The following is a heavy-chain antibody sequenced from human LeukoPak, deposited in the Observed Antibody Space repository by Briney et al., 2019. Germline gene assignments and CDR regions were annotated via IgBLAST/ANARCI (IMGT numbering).Heavy chain of an antibody. CDR3: AIYTYCSGGSCYSHSLDY. Sequence: ASVKVSCKASGYTFTSYGISWVRQAPGQGLEWMGWISAYNGNTNYAQKLQGRVTMTTDTSTSTAYMELRSLRSDDTAVYYCAIYTYCSGGSCYSHSLDYWGQGTLVTVSS. J-gene: IGHJ4*02. D-gene: IGHD2-15*01. V-gene: IGHV1-18*01. CDR1: GYTFTSYG. CDR2: ISAYNGNT.